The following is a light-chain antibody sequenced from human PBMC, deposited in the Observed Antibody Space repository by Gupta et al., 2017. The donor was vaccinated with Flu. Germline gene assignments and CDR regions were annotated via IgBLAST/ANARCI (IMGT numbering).Light chain of an antibody. CDR2: END. Sequence: PPSVSAAPGQKVTISCSGSSPNIGRNYVSWYQHLPGTAPTLLISENDMRPSGIPDRFSGSKSGTSATLGITGLQTGDEADYYCETGDSSLSAAVFGGGTKLTVL. V-gene: IGLV1-51*02. J-gene: IGLJ3*02. CDR1: SPNIGRNY. CDR3: ETGDSSLSAAV.